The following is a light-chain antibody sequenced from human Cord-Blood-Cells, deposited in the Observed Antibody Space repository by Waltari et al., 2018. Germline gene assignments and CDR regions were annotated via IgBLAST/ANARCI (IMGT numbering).Light chain of an antibody. Sequence: EIVLTQSPGTLSLSPGERATLPCRASQSVSSSYLAWYQQRPGQAPRLLIYGASSRATGIPDRVSGSGSGTDFTLTISRLEPEDFAVYYCQQYGSSPPFGPGTKVDIK. J-gene: IGKJ3*01. CDR3: QQYGSSPP. CDR2: GAS. CDR1: QSVSSSY. V-gene: IGKV3-20*01.